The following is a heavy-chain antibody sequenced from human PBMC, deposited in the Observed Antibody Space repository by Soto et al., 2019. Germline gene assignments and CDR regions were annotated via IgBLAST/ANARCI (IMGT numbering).Heavy chain of an antibody. D-gene: IGHD3-3*01. J-gene: IGHJ6*03. CDR1: GFTFSTYA. CDR2: ISGSGGST. CDR3: AKGKGDFWSGYTHFYYSYMDV. Sequence: EVHLLESGGGLVQPGGSLRLSCAASGFTFSTYAMSWGRLAPGKGLEWVSAISGSGGSTYYADSVKGRFTISRDNSKNTLYLQANSLRAEDTAVYYCAKGKGDFWSGYTHFYYSYMDVWGKGTTVTVSS. V-gene: IGHV3-23*01.